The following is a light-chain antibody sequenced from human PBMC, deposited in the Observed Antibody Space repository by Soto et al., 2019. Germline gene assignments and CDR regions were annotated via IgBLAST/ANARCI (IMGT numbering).Light chain of an antibody. J-gene: IGKJ1*01. CDR3: QKYNTAPLT. V-gene: IGKV1-27*01. Sequence: DFQMTQSPSSLSASVVDRVTITCRASQSFSTYLAWYQQKPGKVPKLLISGISTLQSGVPSRFSGSGYGTEFTLTISNLQPEDVATYYCQKYNTAPLTFGQGTKVDIK. CDR2: GIS. CDR1: QSFSTY.